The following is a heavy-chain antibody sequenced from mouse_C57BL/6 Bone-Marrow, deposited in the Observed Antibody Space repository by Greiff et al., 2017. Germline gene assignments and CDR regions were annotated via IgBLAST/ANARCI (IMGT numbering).Heavy chain of an antibody. CDR2: INPNNGGT. D-gene: IGHD2-13*01. CDR3: SRRCDGYDY. CDR1: GYTFTDYN. Sequence: VQLQQSGPELVKPGASVKIPCKASGYTFTDYNMDWVKQSHGKSLELIGDINPNNGGTIYNQKFKGKVTLTVDNSSSTAYIELRSLTSEDTAVYSCSRRCDGYDYWGQGTTLTVSS. J-gene: IGHJ2*01. V-gene: IGHV1-18*01.